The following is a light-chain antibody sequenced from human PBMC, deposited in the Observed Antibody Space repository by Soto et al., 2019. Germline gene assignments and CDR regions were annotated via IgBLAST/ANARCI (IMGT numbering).Light chain of an antibody. CDR3: QKYDSAPFT. J-gene: IGKJ3*01. CDR2: SAS. CDR1: QNSGYF. V-gene: IGKV1-27*01. Sequence: DIQMTQSPSSLSASVEDRVTITCRARQNSGYFLTWYQQRPGKVPKLIIYSASSLFSGAPSRFSGSGSGTDFTLTIFNLQPDDVATYYCQKYDSAPFTFGPGTRVEIK.